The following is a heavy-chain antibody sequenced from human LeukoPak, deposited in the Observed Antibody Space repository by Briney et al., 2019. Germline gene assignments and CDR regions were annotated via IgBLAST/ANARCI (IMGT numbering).Heavy chain of an antibody. Sequence: SETLSLTCAVYGGSFSGYYWSWIRQPPGKGLEWIGEINHSGSTNYNPSLKSRVTISVDTSKNQFSLKLSPVTAADTAVYYCARGANIAVAGTPYYYYYYMDVWGKGTTVTVSS. CDR3: ARGANIAVAGTPYYYYYYMDV. CDR1: GGSFSGYY. D-gene: IGHD6-19*01. J-gene: IGHJ6*03. V-gene: IGHV4-34*01. CDR2: INHSGST.